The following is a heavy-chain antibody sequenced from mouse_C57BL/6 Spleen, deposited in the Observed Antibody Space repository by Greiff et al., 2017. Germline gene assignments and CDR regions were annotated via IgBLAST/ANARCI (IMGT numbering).Heavy chain of an antibody. Sequence: EVQGVESGGDLVKPGGSLKLSCAASGFTFSSYGMSWVRQTPDKRLEWVATISSGGSYTYYPDSVKGRFTISRDNAKNTLYLQMSSLKSEDTAMYYCARQVSSMDYWGQGPSVTVSS. CDR3: ARQVSSMDY. CDR2: ISSGGSYT. J-gene: IGHJ4*01. D-gene: IGHD3-1*01. CDR1: GFTFSSYG. V-gene: IGHV5-6*01.